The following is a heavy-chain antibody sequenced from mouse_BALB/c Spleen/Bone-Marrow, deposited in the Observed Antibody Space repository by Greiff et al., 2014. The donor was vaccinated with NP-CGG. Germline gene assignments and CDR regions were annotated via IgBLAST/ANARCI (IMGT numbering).Heavy chain of an antibody. J-gene: IGHJ3*01. D-gene: IGHD2-1*01. CDR2: IDPAKGNT. Sequence: EVQLQQSGAELVKPGASVKLSCTASGFNIKDSYLHWVKQRPEQGLDWIGRIDPAKGNTNYDPKFQGKATITADTSSNTAYLQLSSLTSEDTAVYFCARNYPFASWGQGTLVTVSA. CDR3: ARNYPFAS. V-gene: IGHV14-3*02. CDR1: GFNIKDSY.